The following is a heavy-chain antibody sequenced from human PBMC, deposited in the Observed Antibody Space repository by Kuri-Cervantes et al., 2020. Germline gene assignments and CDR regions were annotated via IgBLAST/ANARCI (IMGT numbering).Heavy chain of an antibody. CDR2: ISSSGSTI. CDR3: AIAGDYTAFDI. D-gene: IGHD4-17*01. V-gene: IGHV3-48*03. J-gene: IGHJ3*02. CDR1: GFAFSSYE. Sequence: GGSLRLSCAASGFAFSSYEMNWVRQAPGKGLEWISYISSSGSTIYYADSVKGRFTVSRDNAKNSLYLQMNNLRAEDTAVYYCAIAGDYTAFDIWGQGTMVTVSS.